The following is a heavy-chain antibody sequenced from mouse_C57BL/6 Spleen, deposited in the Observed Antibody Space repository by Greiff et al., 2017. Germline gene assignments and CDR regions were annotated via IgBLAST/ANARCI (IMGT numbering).Heavy chain of an antibody. D-gene: IGHD1-1*01. Sequence: VQLQQSGAELVKPGASVKMSCKASGYTFTSYWITWVKQRPGQGLEWIGDIYPGSGSTNYNEKFKSKATLTVDTSSSTAYRQVSSLESEDSAVYYCAKDRDYGSSYAFDYWGQGTTLTVSS. CDR2: IYPGSGST. CDR3: AKDRDYGSSYAFDY. CDR1: GYTFTSYW. J-gene: IGHJ2*01. V-gene: IGHV1-55*01.